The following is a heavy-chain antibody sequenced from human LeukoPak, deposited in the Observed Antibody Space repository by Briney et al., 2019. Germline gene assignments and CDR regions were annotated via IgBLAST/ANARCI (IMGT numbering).Heavy chain of an antibody. CDR1: GGSISSYY. Sequence: SETLSLTCTVSGGSISSYYWSWIRQPPGKGLEWIGYIYYTGSTNYNPSFTSRVNISVDTSKNQFSLNLTSVTAADTAVYYCARWGSIAVARFDYWGQGTLVTVSS. CDR2: IYYTGST. D-gene: IGHD6-6*01. V-gene: IGHV4-59*01. J-gene: IGHJ4*02. CDR3: ARWGSIAVARFDY.